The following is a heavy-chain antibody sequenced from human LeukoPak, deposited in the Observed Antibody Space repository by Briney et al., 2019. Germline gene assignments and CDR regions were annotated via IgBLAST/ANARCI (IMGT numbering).Heavy chain of an antibody. CDR2: IYYSGST. CDR3: ARDLLPAAPYAFDI. V-gene: IGHV4-39*07. CDR1: DGSISSSSYY. D-gene: IGHD2-2*01. J-gene: IGHJ3*02. Sequence: SETLALTCTVSDGSISSSSYYWGWIRQPPGKGLEWIGSIYYSGSTYYNPSLKSRVTISVDTSKNQFSLKLSSVTAADTAVYYCARDLLPAAPYAFDIWGQGTMVTVSS.